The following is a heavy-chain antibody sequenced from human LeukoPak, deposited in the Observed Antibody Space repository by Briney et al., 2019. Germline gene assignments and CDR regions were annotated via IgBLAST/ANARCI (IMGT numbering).Heavy chain of an antibody. J-gene: IGHJ4*02. CDR1: GFTFSSYA. CDR3: ARDGGAMGSMTYYYDSSGSPFAY. CDR2: TNGNGGST. V-gene: IGHV3-23*01. D-gene: IGHD3-22*01. Sequence: GGSLRLSCVASGFTFSSYAMNWVRQAPGKGLEWVSATNGNGGSTYYADSVKGRFTISRDNAKSSLYLQMNNLRAEDTAVYYCARDGGAMGSMTYYYDSSGSPFAYWGQGTLVTVSS.